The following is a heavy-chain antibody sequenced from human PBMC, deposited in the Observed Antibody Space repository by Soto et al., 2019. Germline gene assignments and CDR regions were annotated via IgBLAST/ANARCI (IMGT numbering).Heavy chain of an antibody. V-gene: IGHV4-39*01. CDR3: ARPRAAAGTFGLDYFDY. CDR2: IYYSGST. J-gene: IGHJ4*02. CDR1: GCSISSSSYY. Sequence: SETLSLTCTFSGCSISSSSYYLGWIRQPPGKGLEWIGSIYYSGSTYYNPSLKSRVTISVDTSKNQFSLKLSSVTAADTAVYYCARPRAAAGTFGLDYFDYWGQGTLVTVSS. D-gene: IGHD6-13*01.